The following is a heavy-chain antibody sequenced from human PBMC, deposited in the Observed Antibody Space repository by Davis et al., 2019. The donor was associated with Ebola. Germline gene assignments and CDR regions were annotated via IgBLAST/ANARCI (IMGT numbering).Heavy chain of an antibody. V-gene: IGHV3-7*01. CDR3: TRASRNYYGSGNYYSEFDL. J-gene: IGHJ2*01. D-gene: IGHD3-10*01. CDR1: EFTFSSYW. Sequence: GESLKISCAASEFTFSSYWMSWVRQAPGKGLEWVANIKQDGSEKYYVDSVKGRFTISRDNAKNTLHLQMNSLRVEDTAVYYCTRASRNYYGSGNYYSEFDLWGRGSLVTVSS. CDR2: IKQDGSEK.